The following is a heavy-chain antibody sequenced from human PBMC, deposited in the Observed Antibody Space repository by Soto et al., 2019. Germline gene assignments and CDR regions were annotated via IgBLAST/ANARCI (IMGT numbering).Heavy chain of an antibody. D-gene: IGHD6-13*01. CDR2: ISYDGSNK. CDR3: ARESSSSWPEYYYGMDV. J-gene: IGHJ6*02. V-gene: IGHV3-30-3*01. Sequence: PGGSLRLSCAASGFTFSSYAMHWVRQAPGKGLEWVAVISYDGSNKYYADSVKGRFTISRDNSKNTLYLQMNSLRAEDTAVYYCARESSSSWPEYYYGMDVWGQGTTVTVSS. CDR1: GFTFSSYA.